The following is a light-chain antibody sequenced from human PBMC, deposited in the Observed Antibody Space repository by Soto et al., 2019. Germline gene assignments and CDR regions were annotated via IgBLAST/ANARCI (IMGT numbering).Light chain of an antibody. CDR3: QQSYRSPT. CDR1: QSVSSY. Sequence: EIVLTPSPATLSLSPGERATLSCRASQSVSSYLAWYQQKPGQAPRLLIYDASNRATGIPARFSGSGSGTDFTLTISSLEPEDFAVYYCQQSYRSPTFGQGTKVDIK. J-gene: IGKJ1*01. CDR2: DAS. V-gene: IGKV3-11*01.